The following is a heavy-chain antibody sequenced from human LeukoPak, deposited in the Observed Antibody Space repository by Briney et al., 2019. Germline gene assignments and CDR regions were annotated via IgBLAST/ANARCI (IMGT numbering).Heavy chain of an antibody. CDR3: ARDRHDYGDYKASWFDP. Sequence: SETLSLTCTVSGGSISSGGYYWSWIRQPPGKGLEWIGYIYHSGSTYYNPSLKSRVTISVDRSKNQFSLKLSSVTAADTAVYYCARDRHDYGDYKASWFDPWGQGTLVTVSS. CDR1: GGSISSGGYY. CDR2: IYHSGST. V-gene: IGHV4-30-2*01. D-gene: IGHD4-17*01. J-gene: IGHJ5*02.